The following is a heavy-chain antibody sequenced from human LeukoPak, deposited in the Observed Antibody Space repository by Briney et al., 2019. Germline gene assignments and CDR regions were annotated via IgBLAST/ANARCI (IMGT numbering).Heavy chain of an antibody. CDR1: GYSISSGYY. CDR3: ARVLGWGWVDTAMGYGVFDY. Sequence: PSGTLSLTCTVSGYSISSGYYWGWIRQPPGKGLEWIGSIYHSGSTYYNPSLKSRVTISVDTSKNQFSLKLSSVTAADTAVYYCARVLGWGWVDTAMGYGVFDYWGQGTLVTVSS. D-gene: IGHD5-18*01. CDR2: IYHSGST. J-gene: IGHJ4*02. V-gene: IGHV4-38-2*02.